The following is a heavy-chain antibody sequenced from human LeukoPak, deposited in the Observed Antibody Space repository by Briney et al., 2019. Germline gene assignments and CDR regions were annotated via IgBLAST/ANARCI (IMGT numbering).Heavy chain of an antibody. V-gene: IGHV4-30-4*01. CDR3: ARDRNYYGSGSLNWFDP. CDR2: IYYSGST. CDR1: GGSISSGDYY. J-gene: IGHJ5*02. Sequence: SETLSLTCTVSGGSISSGDYYWRWIRQPPGKGLEWIGYIYYSGSTYYNASLKSRVTISRDTSKNQFSLKLNSVTAADTAVYYCARDRNYYGSGSLNWFDPWGQGTLVTVSS. D-gene: IGHD3-10*01.